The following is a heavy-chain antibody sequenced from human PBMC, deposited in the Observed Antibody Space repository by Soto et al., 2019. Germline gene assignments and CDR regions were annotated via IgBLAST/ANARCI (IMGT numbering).Heavy chain of an antibody. D-gene: IGHD5-18*01. CDR2: IGTASDT. Sequence: GGSLRLSCAASGFTFSNYGIHWVRQPIGKDLEWVSAIGTASDTYYSGSVKGRFTISRDNSKNTLYLQMNSLRAEDTAVYYCARDGRWGIFGSYGSLGVDYWGQGTLVTVSS. CDR1: GFTFSNYG. CDR3: ARDGRWGIFGSYGSLGVDY. J-gene: IGHJ4*02. V-gene: IGHV3-13*01.